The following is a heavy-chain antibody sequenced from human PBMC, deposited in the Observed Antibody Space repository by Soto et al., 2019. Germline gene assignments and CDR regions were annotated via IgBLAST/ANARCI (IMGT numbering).Heavy chain of an antibody. D-gene: IGHD3-22*01. Sequence: SETLSLTCDVSGVSFSSGNWWSWVRQSPEKGLEWIGAVYNDGSVNYHPSLVRRVTISVDRSMDQFSLRLSSVTAAVTANYSCARLVYASSLLYLYFAYSGPGVLVTFSS. CDR2: VYNDGSV. CDR3: ARLVYASSLLYLYFAY. J-gene: IGHJ4*02. V-gene: IGHV4-4*02. CDR1: GVSFSSGNW.